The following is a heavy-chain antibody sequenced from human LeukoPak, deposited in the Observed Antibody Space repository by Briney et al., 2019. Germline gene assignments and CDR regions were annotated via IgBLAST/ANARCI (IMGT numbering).Heavy chain of an antibody. Sequence: GGSLRLSYAVSGFAFSSYAMSWVRQAPGKGLEWVSAISGSGGSTYYADSVKGRFTISRDNSKNTLYLQMNSLRAEDTAVYYCAKIRPSVVVTAMLFDYWGQGTLVTVSS. CDR2: ISGSGGST. CDR3: AKIRPSVVVTAMLFDY. CDR1: GFAFSSYA. J-gene: IGHJ4*02. D-gene: IGHD2-21*02. V-gene: IGHV3-23*01.